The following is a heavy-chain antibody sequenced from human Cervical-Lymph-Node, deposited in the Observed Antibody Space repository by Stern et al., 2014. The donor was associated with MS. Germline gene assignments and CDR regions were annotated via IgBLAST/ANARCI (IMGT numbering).Heavy chain of an antibody. CDR3: ARDSFDESSAYHYGMDV. J-gene: IGHJ6*02. D-gene: IGHD3-10*01. CDR2: IYTSGPF. Sequence: QVQLVQSGPGLVKPSETLSLTCSVSGDSVSAYYWSWVRPPAGKGLEWIGHIYTSGPFNRTPSHRSRFSMSVDTSKNSISLSLTAVTAADTAVYYCARDSFDESSAYHYGMDVWGQGTTVTVSS. V-gene: IGHV4-4*07. CDR1: GDSVSAYY.